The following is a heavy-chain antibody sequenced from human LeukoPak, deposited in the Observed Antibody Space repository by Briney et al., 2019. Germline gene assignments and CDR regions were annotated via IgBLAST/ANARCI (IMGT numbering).Heavy chain of an antibody. Sequence: PGGSLRLSCAASGFTFSSYGMHWVRQAPGKGLEWVAFIRYDGSNKYYADSVKGRFTISRDNSKNTLYLQMNSLRAEDTAVYYCAKDFTYSSSWYWFDPWGQGTLVTVSS. CDR1: GFTFSSYG. V-gene: IGHV3-30*02. D-gene: IGHD6-13*01. CDR3: AKDFTYSSSWYWFDP. J-gene: IGHJ5*02. CDR2: IRYDGSNK.